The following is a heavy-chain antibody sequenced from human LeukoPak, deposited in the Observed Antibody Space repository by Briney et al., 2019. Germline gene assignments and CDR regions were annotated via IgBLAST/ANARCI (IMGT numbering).Heavy chain of an antibody. CDR1: GYTFTGYY. CDR3: ARDNGYGSGSYYLIDY. J-gene: IGHJ4*02. D-gene: IGHD3-10*01. Sequence: VASVKVSCKASGYTFTGYYMHWVRQAPGQGLEWMGWINPNSGGTNYAQKFQGRVTMTRDTSISTAYVELSRLRSDDTAVYYCARDNGYGSGSYYLIDYWGQGTLVTVSS. V-gene: IGHV1-2*02. CDR2: INPNSGGT.